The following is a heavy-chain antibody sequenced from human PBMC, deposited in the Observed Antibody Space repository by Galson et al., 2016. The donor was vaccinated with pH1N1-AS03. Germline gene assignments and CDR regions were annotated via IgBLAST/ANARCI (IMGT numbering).Heavy chain of an antibody. D-gene: IGHD3-16*02. CDR1: GFTFSSHG. V-gene: IGHV3-33*01. CDR2: IWHDGSEK. Sequence: SLRLSCAASGFTFSSHGMHWVRQTPGKGLEWVAVIWHDGSEKYYADSVKDRFTISRDNSKNTLYLQMNSLRAEDTAVYYCARDRHYYDYIWGTYRYDWYFYLWCRGTLVTVSS. J-gene: IGHJ2*01. CDR3: ARDRHYYDYIWGTYRYDWYFYL.